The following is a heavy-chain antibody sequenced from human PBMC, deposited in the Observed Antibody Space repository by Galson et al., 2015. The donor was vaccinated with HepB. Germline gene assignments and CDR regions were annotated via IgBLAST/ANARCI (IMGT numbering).Heavy chain of an antibody. CDR2: ISISSSTI. CDR3: ARGFSCSGGTCYGNYFDY. J-gene: IGHJ4*02. V-gene: IGHV3-48*02. CDR1: GFTFSSCT. Sequence: SLRLSCTASGFTFSSCTMNWVRQAPGKGLEWVSYISISSSTIYYTDSVRGRFTISRDNAENSLYLQMNSLRDEDTAVYYCARGFSCSGGTCYGNYFDYWGQGTLVTVSS. D-gene: IGHD2-15*01.